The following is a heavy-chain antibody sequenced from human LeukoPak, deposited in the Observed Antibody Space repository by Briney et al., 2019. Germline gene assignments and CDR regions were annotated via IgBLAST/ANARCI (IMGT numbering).Heavy chain of an antibody. CDR3: ARDRHCANGVCHSPPGMDV. CDR2: IWFDGKNE. J-gene: IGHJ6*02. CDR1: GFTFSSYG. D-gene: IGHD2-8*01. Sequence: GRSLRLSCAASGFTFSSYGMHWVRQAPGKGLEWVADIWFDGKNEHFADSVKGRFTISRDNSKNTMYLQINSLRAEDTAVYYCARDRHCANGVCHSPPGMDVWGQGTTVTVSS. V-gene: IGHV3-33*01.